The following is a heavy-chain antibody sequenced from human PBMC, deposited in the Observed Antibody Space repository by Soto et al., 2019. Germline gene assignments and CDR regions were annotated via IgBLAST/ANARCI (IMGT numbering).Heavy chain of an antibody. CDR1: GFTFTRYS. Sequence: PGGSLRLSCAASGFTFTRYSMNWVRQAPGKGLEWVSSISSTTNYIYYGDSMKGRFTISRDNAKNSLYLEMNSLRAEDTAVYYCARESEDLTSKFDYWGQGTLVTVPS. J-gene: IGHJ4*02. V-gene: IGHV3-21*06. CDR2: ISSTTNYI. CDR3: ARESEDLTSKFDY.